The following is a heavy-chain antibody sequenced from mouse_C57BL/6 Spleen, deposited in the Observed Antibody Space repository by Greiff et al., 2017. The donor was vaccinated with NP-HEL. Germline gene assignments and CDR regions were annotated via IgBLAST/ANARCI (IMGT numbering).Heavy chain of an antibody. Sequence: VKLQQSGAELVRPGASVTLSCKASGYTFTDYEMHWVKQTPVHGLEWIGAIDPETGGTAYNQKFKGKAILTADKSSSTAYMELRSLTSEDSAVYYCTRRIYDGYPFDYWGQGTTLTVSS. CDR1: GYTFTDYE. CDR3: TRRIYDGYPFDY. V-gene: IGHV1-15*01. J-gene: IGHJ2*01. CDR2: IDPETGGT. D-gene: IGHD2-3*01.